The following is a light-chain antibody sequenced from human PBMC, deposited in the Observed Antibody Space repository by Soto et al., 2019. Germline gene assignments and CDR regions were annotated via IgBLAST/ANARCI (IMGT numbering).Light chain of an antibody. CDR3: LQDYTYPWT. CDR1: QDIGND. Sequence: IQMTQSPSSLSASVRDRVTITCRASQDIGNDLGWYQQKPGKAPNLLIYAASSLRSGVPSRFSGSGSGTHFTLTINSLQAKDSATYFCLQDYTYPWTFGQGTKVEIK. V-gene: IGKV1-6*02. J-gene: IGKJ1*01. CDR2: AAS.